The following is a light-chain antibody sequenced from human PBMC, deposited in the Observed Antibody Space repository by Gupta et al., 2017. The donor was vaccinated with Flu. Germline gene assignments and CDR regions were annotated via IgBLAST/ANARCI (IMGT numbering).Light chain of an antibody. Sequence: STDVGRYNYVSWYQQHPGKAPKLMIYDVSNRPSGVSARLSGSKSGNTASLTISGLQAEDEADYYCTSYTSSSTVVFGGGTKVTVL. CDR3: TSYTSSSTVV. CDR2: DVS. CDR1: STDVGRYNY. J-gene: IGLJ3*02. V-gene: IGLV2-14*03.